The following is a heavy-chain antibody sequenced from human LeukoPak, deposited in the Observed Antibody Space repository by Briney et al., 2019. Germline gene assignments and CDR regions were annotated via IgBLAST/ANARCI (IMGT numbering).Heavy chain of an antibody. V-gene: IGHV5-51*01. Sequence: GASLQISCKGSGSNFTNYWIGWVRQLPGKGLEGMGIIYPGDSETRYSPSFQGQVTISADKSISTAYLQWSSLKASDTAMYYCARPDYSGTYDYWHFDLWGRGTLVTVSS. D-gene: IGHD1-26*01. CDR2: IYPGDSET. CDR3: ARPDYSGTYDYWHFDL. J-gene: IGHJ2*01. CDR1: GSNFTNYW.